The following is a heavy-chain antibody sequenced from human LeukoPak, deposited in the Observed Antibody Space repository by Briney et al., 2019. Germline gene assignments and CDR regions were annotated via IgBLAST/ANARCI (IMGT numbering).Heavy chain of an antibody. CDR3: AKDTTTSGARFDY. Sequence: GGSLRLSCAASGFTFYDYAMYWVRQAPGKGLEWVSLISGDGSSTYYADSLKGRFTISRDNSKNSLYLQMNSLRTDDTALYYCAKDTTTSGARFDYWGQGTLVTVSS. CDR2: ISGDGSST. CDR1: GFTFYDYA. J-gene: IGHJ4*02. D-gene: IGHD2-15*01. V-gene: IGHV3-43*02.